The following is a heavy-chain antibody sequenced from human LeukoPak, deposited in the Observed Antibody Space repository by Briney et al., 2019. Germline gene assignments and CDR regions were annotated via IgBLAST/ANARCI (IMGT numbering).Heavy chain of an antibody. V-gene: IGHV3-49*03. J-gene: IGHJ4*02. D-gene: IGHD1-14*01. CDR1: GFTFGDYA. CDR3: TRVLHAGQPGAYFDY. Sequence: GGSLRLSCTASGFTFGDYAMSWFRQAPGKGLEWVGFIRSKAYGGTTEYAASVKGRFTISGDDSKSIAYLQMNSLKTEDTAVYYCTRVLHAGQPGAYFDYWGQGTLVTVSS. CDR2: IRSKAYGGTT.